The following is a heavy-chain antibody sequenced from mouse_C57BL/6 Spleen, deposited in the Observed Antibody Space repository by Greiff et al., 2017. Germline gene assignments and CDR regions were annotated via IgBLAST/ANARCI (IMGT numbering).Heavy chain of an antibody. D-gene: IGHD1-1*01. J-gene: IGHJ3*01. CDR1: GFTFTDYY. V-gene: IGHV7-3*01. Sequence: EVLLVESGGGLVQPGGSLSLSCAASGFTFTDYYMSWVRQPPGKALEWFGFIRNKANGYTTEYSASVKGRFTISRDNSHSILYLQMNALRAEDSATYYCARYYYGSSSAFAYWGQGTLVTVSA. CDR3: ARYYYGSSSAFAY. CDR2: IRNKANGYTT.